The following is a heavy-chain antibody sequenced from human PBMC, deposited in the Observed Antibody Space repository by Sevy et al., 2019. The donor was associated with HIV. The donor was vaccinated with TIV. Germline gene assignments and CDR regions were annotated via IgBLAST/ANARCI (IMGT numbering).Heavy chain of an antibody. D-gene: IGHD3-22*01. Sequence: GGSLRLSCAASGFTFSSYGMHWVRQAPGKGLEWVAVISYDGSNKYYADSVKGRFTISRDNSKNTLYLQMNSLRAEDTAVYYCAKKYYYDCSGQPFDYWGQGTLVTVSS. CDR1: GFTFSSYG. V-gene: IGHV3-30*18. CDR3: AKKYYYDCSGQPFDY. CDR2: ISYDGSNK. J-gene: IGHJ4*02.